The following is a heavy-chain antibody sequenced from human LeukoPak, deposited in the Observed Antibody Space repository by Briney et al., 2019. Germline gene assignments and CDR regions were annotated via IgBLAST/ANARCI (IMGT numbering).Heavy chain of an antibody. D-gene: IGHD3-10*01. CDR3: ARDAAPDGSGSYYNDFDY. CDR1: GFTFSSYA. J-gene: IGHJ4*02. CDR2: ISYDGSNK. V-gene: IGHV3-30*04. Sequence: GRSLRLSCAASGFTFSSYAMHWVRQAPGKGLEWVAVISYDGSNKYYADSVKGRFTISRDNSKNTLYLQMNSLRAEDTAVYYCARDAAPDGSGSYYNDFDYWGQGTLVTVSS.